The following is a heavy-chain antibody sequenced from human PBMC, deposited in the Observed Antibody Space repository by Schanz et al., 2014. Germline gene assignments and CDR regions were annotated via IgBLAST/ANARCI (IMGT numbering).Heavy chain of an antibody. CDR2: INSVGSNT. D-gene: IGHD4-17*01. CDR1: GFTFSSHW. Sequence: HTCAASGFTFSSHWMHWVRQDPGKGLVWVARINSVGSNTDYADSVTGRFTISRDNAKNTLYLQMKTLRAEDTAVYYCARKKKIGFYGGKRHDSLEIQRQGTTDNDSS. CDR3: ARKKKIGFYGGKRHDSLEI. J-gene: IGHJ3*02. V-gene: IGHV3-74*01.